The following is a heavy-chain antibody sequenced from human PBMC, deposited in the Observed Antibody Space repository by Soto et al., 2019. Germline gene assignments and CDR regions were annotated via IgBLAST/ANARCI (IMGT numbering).Heavy chain of an antibody. V-gene: IGHV4-31*03. CDR1: GGSISSGGYY. J-gene: IGHJ6*02. CDR2: IYYSGST. CDR3: ARGEQAVVVPAATPDV. D-gene: IGHD2-2*01. Sequence: SETLSLTCTVSGGSISSGGYYWSWIRQHPGKGLEWIGYIYYSGSTYYNPSLKSRVTISVDTSKNQFSLKLSSVTAADTAVYYCARGEQAVVVPAATPDVWGQGTTVTVSS.